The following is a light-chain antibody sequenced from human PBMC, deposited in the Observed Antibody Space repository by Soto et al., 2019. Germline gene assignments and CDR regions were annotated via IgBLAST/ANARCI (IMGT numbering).Light chain of an antibody. CDR3: QQYGRSPPMYT. V-gene: IGKV3-20*01. CDR1: QSVNSSY. CDR2: GAF. J-gene: IGKJ2*01. Sequence: DIVLTQSPGTLSLSPGERATLSCRASQSVNSSYLAWYQQRPGQAPRLLVYGAFSRATAIPDRFSGSGSGTDFTLTISRLEREDFAVYYCQQYGRSPPMYTFGRGTKVEIK.